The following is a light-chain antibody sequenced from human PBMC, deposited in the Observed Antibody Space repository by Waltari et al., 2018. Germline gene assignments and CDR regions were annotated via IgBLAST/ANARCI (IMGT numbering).Light chain of an antibody. V-gene: IGLV2-14*01. J-gene: IGLJ2*01. Sequence: QSALTQPASVSGSPGQSITISCTGTSSDVGGYNYVSWYQHHPCKAPKLIIYEDSKRPSGVSYRFSGSKSGNTASLTISGLQAEDEADYYCHSHTSSITTVIFGGGTKLTV. CDR2: EDS. CDR1: SSDVGGYNY. CDR3: HSHTSSITTVI.